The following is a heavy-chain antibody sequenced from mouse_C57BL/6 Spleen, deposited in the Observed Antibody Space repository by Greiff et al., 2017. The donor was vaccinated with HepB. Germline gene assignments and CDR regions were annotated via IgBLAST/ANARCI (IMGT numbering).Heavy chain of an antibody. Sequence: ESGPGLVKPSQSLSLTCSVTGYSITSGYYWNWIRQFPGNKLEWMGYISYDGSNNYNPSLKNRISITRDTSKNQFFLKLNSVTTEDTATYYCARESLGRDYAMDYWGQGTSVTVSS. CDR2: ISYDGSN. J-gene: IGHJ4*01. V-gene: IGHV3-6*01. D-gene: IGHD4-1*01. CDR3: ARESLGRDYAMDY. CDR1: GYSITSGYY.